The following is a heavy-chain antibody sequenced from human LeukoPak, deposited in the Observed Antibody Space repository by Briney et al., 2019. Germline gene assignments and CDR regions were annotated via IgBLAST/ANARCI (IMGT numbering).Heavy chain of an antibody. CDR2: ISAYNGNT. D-gene: IGHD2-2*02. CDR3: ARVYCSSTSCYMWGAYYFDY. V-gene: IGHV1-18*01. CDR1: GYTFTSYG. J-gene: IGHJ4*02. Sequence: ASVKVSCKASGYTFTSYGISWVRQAPGQGLEWMGWISAYNGNTNYAQKLQGRVTMTTDTSTSTACMELRSLRSDDTAVYYCARVYCSSTSCYMWGAYYFDYWGQGTLVTVSS.